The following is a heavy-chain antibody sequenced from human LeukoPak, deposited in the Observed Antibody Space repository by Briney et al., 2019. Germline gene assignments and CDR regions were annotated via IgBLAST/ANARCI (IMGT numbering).Heavy chain of an antibody. J-gene: IGHJ4*02. CDR1: GFDFRSYA. CDR3: AKFAGVATIYFDS. V-gene: IGHV3-23*01. D-gene: IGHD5-12*01. CDR2: IGSDGDR. Sequence: GGSLRLSCTASGFDFRSYAMAWVRQAPGKVLEGVAAIGSDGDRVHEDSVKGRFTISRDNSKSTLYLQMDNLRAEDTAVYFCAKFAGVATIYFDSWGQGALVTVSS.